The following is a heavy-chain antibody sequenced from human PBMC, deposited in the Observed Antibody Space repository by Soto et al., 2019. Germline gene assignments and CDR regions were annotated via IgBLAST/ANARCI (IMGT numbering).Heavy chain of an antibody. CDR1: GGSISSGGYY. V-gene: IGHV4-31*03. J-gene: IGHJ3*02. CDR3: ARFYMVRGVMGAFDI. Sequence: QVQLQESGPGLVKPSQTLSLTCTVSGGSISSGGYYWSWIRQHPGKGLEWIGYIYYIGSTYYNPSLKRRVAISVGTSKSEFSLKLSSVTAADTAVYYCARFYMVRGVMGAFDIWGQGTMVTVSS. CDR2: IYYIGST. D-gene: IGHD3-10*01.